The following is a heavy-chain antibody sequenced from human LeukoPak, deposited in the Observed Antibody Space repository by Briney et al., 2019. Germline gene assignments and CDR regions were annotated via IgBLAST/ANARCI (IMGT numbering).Heavy chain of an antibody. V-gene: IGHV3-7*01. CDR1: GFTISSFY. Sequence: PGGSLRLSCAASGFTISSFYMTWVRQAPGKGLEWVANINQDGSEKYYVDSVRGRFTVSRDNAKNSLYLQMNSLRAEDTAVYYCARGERYWGQGTLVTVSS. CDR3: ARGERY. CDR2: INQDGSEK. J-gene: IGHJ4*02.